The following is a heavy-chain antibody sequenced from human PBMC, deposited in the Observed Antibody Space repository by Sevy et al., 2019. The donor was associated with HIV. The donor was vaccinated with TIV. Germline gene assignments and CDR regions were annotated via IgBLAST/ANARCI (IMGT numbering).Heavy chain of an antibody. Sequence: SETLSLTCTVSGDSINTYYWSWIRQPPGKGLEWIGYVSHSGNTNCNPSLKSRVFMSVDTSTNQFSLKVKSVTAADTAVYYCARLRWDLVVVPGATPGCYFDSWGQGTLVTVSS. CDR3: ARLRWDLVVVPGATPGCYFDS. CDR1: GDSINTYY. D-gene: IGHD2-2*02. J-gene: IGHJ4*02. CDR2: VSHSGNT. V-gene: IGHV4-59*08.